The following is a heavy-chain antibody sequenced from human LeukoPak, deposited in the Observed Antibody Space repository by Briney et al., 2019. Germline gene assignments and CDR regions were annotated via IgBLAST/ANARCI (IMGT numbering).Heavy chain of an antibody. CDR3: ARDDTAMVTLDP. J-gene: IGHJ5*02. Sequence: GASVKVSCKASGYAFTSYGISWVRQAPGQGLEWMGWISAHNGNTNYAQKLQGRVTMTTDTSTSTAYMELRSLRSDDTAVYYCARDDTAMVTLDPWGQGTLVTVSS. CDR2: ISAHNGNT. V-gene: IGHV1-18*01. CDR1: GYAFTSYG. D-gene: IGHD5-18*01.